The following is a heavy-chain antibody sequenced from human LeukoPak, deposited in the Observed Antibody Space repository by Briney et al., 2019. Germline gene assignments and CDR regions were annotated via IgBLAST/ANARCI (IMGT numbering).Heavy chain of an antibody. CDR2: ISSSSSYI. D-gene: IGHD5-18*01. J-gene: IGHJ6*03. CDR3: ARKGEGYTAMVIPDYYYYYMDV. CDR1: GFTFSSYS. V-gene: IGHV3-21*01. Sequence: GGSLRLSCAASGFTFSSYSMNWVRQAPRNGLEWVSSISSSSSYIYYADSVKVRFTISRDNAKNSLYLQMNSLREEDRDVYYCARKGEGYTAMVIPDYYYYYMDVWGKGTTVTISS.